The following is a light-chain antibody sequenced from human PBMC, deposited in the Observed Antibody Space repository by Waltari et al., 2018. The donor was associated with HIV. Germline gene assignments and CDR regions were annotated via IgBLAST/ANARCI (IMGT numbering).Light chain of an antibody. V-gene: IGKV3-20*01. CDR3: HQYGTSPYT. CDR1: QSVSTRN. J-gene: IGKJ2*01. CDR2: GTS. Sequence: EIVSTQSPGTLPLSPGERATLSCRASQSVSTRNLGWYQQKPGQAPRLLIYGTSSRATGIPDRFSGSGSGTDFTLTISRLEPEDFAVYYCHQYGTSPYTFGQGTKLEIK.